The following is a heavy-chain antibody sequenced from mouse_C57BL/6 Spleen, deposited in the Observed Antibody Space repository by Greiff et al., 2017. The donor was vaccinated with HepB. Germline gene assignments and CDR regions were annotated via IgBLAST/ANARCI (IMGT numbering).Heavy chain of an antibody. CDR2: IDPNSGGT. V-gene: IGHV1-72*01. CDR3: ARGRITTVVEGYAMDY. Sequence: QVQLQQPGAELVKPGASVKLSCKASGYTFTSYWMHWVKQRPGRGLEWIGRIDPNSGGTKYNEKFKSKATLPVDKPSSTAYMQLSSLTSEDSAVYYCARGRITTVVEGYAMDYWGQGTSVTVSS. D-gene: IGHD1-1*01. J-gene: IGHJ4*01. CDR1: GYTFTSYW.